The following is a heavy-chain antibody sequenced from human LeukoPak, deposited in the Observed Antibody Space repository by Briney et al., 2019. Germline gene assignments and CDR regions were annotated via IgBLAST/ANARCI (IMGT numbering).Heavy chain of an antibody. D-gene: IGHD6-13*01. CDR3: ARADSSSWENNYYYYYYMDV. J-gene: IGHJ6*03. CDR2: IYYSGRT. CDR1: GGSISSGDYY. V-gene: IGHV4-30-4*08. Sequence: SEXLSLTCTVSGGSISSGDYYWRWIRQPPGKGMEWIGYIYYSGRTYYNPSLKSPVTISVDTSKNQFSLKLSSVTAADTAVYYCARADSSSWENNYYYYYYMDVWGKGTTVTVSS.